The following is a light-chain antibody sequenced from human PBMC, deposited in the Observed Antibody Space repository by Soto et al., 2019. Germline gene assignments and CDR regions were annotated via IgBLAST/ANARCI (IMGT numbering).Light chain of an antibody. Sequence: DIQMTQSPSSLSASVGDRVTITCRASPSISTYLNWYQQKPGKAPKLLIYGASSLQSGVPSRFTGSGSGTDFTLTISSLQLEDFATYYCQQSYSSLNTFGQGTKLEIK. J-gene: IGKJ2*01. CDR1: PSISTY. CDR2: GAS. CDR3: QQSYSSLNT. V-gene: IGKV1-39*01.